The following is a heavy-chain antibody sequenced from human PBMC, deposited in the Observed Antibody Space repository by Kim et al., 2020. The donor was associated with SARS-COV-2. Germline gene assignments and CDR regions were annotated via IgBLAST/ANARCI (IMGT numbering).Heavy chain of an antibody. CDR3: AGHVIAAAGWFDP. D-gene: IGHD6-13*01. Sequence: SETLSLTCTVSGGSISSSSYYWGWIRQPPGKGLEWIGSSYYSGSTYYNPSLKSRVTISVDTSKNQFSLKLSSVTAADTAVYYCAGHVIAAAGWFDPWGQGTLVTVSS. CDR2: SYYSGST. CDR1: GGSISSSSYY. J-gene: IGHJ5*02. V-gene: IGHV4-39*01.